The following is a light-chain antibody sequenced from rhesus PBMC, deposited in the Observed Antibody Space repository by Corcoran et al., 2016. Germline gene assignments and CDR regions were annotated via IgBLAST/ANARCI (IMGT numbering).Light chain of an antibody. V-gene: IGKV1-21*01. CDR2: KAS. CDR1: QDCSSW. CDR3: QQHHTIPRT. J-gene: IGKJ1*01. Sequence: DIQMTQSPSSLSASVGDRVTITCRVSQDCSSWLAWYQQKPGKAPKLLLYKASPLQSGVPSRFSGSGSGPEFSLTISSLQPEDFATYYCQQHHTIPRTFGQGTKVEIK.